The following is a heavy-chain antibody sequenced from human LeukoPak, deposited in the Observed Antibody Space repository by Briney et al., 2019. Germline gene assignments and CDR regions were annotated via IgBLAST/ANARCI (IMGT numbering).Heavy chain of an antibody. J-gene: IGHJ4*02. Sequence: ASVKVSCKASGYTFTSYDINWVRQAPGQVLEWLGIINPSGGSTSYAQKFQGRVTMTRDTSTSTVYMELSSLRSEDTAVYYCARVRGATRIGGIDYWGQGTLVTVSS. V-gene: IGHV1-46*01. CDR3: ARVRGATRIGGIDY. CDR1: GYTFTSYD. CDR2: INPSGGST. D-gene: IGHD1-26*01.